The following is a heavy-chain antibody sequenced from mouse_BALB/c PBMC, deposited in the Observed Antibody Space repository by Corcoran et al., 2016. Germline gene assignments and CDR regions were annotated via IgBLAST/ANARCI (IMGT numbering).Heavy chain of an antibody. J-gene: IGHJ4*01. V-gene: IGHV1-9*01. CDR2: ILPGSGST. Sequence: QVQLQQSGAELMKPGASVKISCKATGYTFSSYWIEWVKQRPGHGLEWIGEILPGSGSTNYNEKFKGKATFTADTSSNTAYMQLSSLTSEDSAVYYCARQARATFMDYWGQGTSVTVSS. CDR3: ARQARATFMDY. CDR1: GYTFSSYW. D-gene: IGHD3-1*01.